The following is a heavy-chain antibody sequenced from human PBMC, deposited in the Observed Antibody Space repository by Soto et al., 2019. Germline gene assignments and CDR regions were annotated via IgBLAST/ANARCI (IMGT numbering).Heavy chain of an antibody. CDR3: ARHSVCDYVYEY. Sequence: ASVNVSCKASGYTFTGYYMHWVRQAPGQWLELMGWINPNSGVTNYAQKFQGRVTITRDTSTSTAYMELSRLRSDDTAVYYCARHSVCDYVYEYWGQGTLVNVST. CDR1: GYTFTGYY. CDR2: INPNSGVT. J-gene: IGHJ4*02. D-gene: IGHD5-12*01. V-gene: IGHV1-2*02.